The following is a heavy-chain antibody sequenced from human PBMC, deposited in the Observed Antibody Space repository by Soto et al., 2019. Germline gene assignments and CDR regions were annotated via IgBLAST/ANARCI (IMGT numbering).Heavy chain of an antibody. CDR3: ARTYYDFWSGYWGVNVNWFDP. CDR1: GGSFSGYY. J-gene: IGHJ5*02. D-gene: IGHD3-3*01. CDR2: INHSGST. V-gene: IGHV4-34*01. Sequence: PSETLSLTCAVYGGSFSGYYWSWIRQPPGKGLEWIGEINHSGSTNYNPSLKSRVTISVDTSKNQFSLKLSSVTAADTAVYYCARTYYDFWSGYWGVNVNWFDPWGQGTLVTVSS.